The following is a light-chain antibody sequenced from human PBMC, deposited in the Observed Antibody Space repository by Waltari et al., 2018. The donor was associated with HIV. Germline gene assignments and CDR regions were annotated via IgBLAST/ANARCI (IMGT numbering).Light chain of an antibody. CDR2: KDQ. CDR3: QSGDKGRTHSVV. Sequence: SSELIQPPSQSVSPGQTARIPCSGDVLPDQYVYWYQQRPGQAPLLVIFKDQEGPSGSPERFSGSSSGTKATLTITGVQPEDEADYYCQSGDKGRTHSVVFGGGTKLTVL. J-gene: IGLJ2*01. V-gene: IGLV3-25*03. CDR1: VLPDQY.